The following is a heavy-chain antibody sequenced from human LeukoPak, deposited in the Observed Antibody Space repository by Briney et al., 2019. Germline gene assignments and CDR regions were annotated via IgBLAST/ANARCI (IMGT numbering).Heavy chain of an antibody. CDR3: ARDQSDYDILTGYYRNWFDP. V-gene: IGHV1-69*13. CDR2: IIPIFGTA. J-gene: IGHJ5*02. Sequence: ASVKVSCKASGGTFSSYAISWVRQAPGQGLEWMGGIIPIFGTANYAQKFQGRVTITADESTSTAYMELSSLRSEDTAVYYCARDQSDYDILTGYYRNWFDPWGQGTLVIVSS. D-gene: IGHD3-9*01. CDR1: GGTFSSYA.